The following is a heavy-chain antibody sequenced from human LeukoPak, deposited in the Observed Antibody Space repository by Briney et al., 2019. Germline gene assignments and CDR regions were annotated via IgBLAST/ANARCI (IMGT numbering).Heavy chain of an antibody. CDR2: IFYSGST. J-gene: IGHJ6*03. CDR3: ARSLGAQYYYYMDV. Sequence: SETLSLTCTVSSGSISTSNYYWGWVRQPPGKALEWIGNIFYSGSTYYSPSLKSRVTISVDTSKNQFSLKLSSVTAADTAVYYCARSLGAQYYYYMDVWGKGTTVTVSS. D-gene: IGHD6-6*01. V-gene: IGHV4-39*07. CDR1: SGSISTSNYY.